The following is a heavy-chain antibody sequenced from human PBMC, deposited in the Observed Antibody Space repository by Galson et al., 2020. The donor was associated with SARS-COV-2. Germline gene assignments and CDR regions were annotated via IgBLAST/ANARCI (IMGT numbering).Heavy chain of an antibody. CDR3: AREVRSSNNDAFDI. J-gene: IGHJ3*02. D-gene: IGHD6-13*01. V-gene: IGHV3-11*04. CDR2: ISSSGNTI. Sequence: GESLKISCAASGFPFSDYYMSWIRQAPGKGLEWVSYISSSGNTIYYADSVKGRFTMSRDNAKNSLYLQMNSLRAEDTAVYYWAREVRSSNNDAFDIWGQGTMVTGSS. CDR1: GFPFSDYY.